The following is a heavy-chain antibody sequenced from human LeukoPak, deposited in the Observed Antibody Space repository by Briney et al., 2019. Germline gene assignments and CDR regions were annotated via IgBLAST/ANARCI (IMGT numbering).Heavy chain of an antibody. CDR2: ISYDGSNK. J-gene: IGHJ4*02. V-gene: IGHV3-30*01. CDR3: ARETATGVTSSWYYDY. CDR1: GFTFSSYA. D-gene: IGHD6-13*01. Sequence: GRSLRLSCAASGFTFSSYAMHWVRQAPGKGLEWVAVISYDGSNKYYADSVKGRFTISRDNSKNTLYLQMNSLRAEDTAVYYCARETATGVTSSWYYDYWGQGTLVTVSS.